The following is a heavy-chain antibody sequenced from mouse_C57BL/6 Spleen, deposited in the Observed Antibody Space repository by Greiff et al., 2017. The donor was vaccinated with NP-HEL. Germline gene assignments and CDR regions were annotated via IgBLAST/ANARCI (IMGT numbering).Heavy chain of an antibody. CDR2: IDPSDSYT. D-gene: IGHD1-1*01. CDR3: APIGVVGSYWYFDV. Sequence: VQLKQPGAELVKPGASVKLSCKASGYTFTSYWMQWVKQRPGQGLEWIGEIDPSDSYTNYNQKFKGKATLTVDTSSSTAYMQLSSLTSEDSAVYYCAPIGVVGSYWYFDVWGTGTTVTVSS. J-gene: IGHJ1*03. CDR1: GYTFTSYW. V-gene: IGHV1-50*01.